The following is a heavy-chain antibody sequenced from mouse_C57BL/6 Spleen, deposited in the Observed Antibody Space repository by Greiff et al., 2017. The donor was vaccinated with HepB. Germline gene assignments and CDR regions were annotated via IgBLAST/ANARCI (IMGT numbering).Heavy chain of an antibody. CDR2: IWSGGST. J-gene: IGHJ3*01. CDR1: GFSLTSYG. D-gene: IGHD1-1*01. V-gene: IGHV2-2*01. CDR3: ARNEDYYGRSYTWFAY. Sequence: VQLQQSGPGLVQPSQSLSITCTVSGFSLTSYGVHWVRQSPGKGLEWLGVIWSGGSTDYNAAFISRLSISTDNSKSQVFFKMNRLQADDTAIYYGARNEDYYGRSYTWFAYWGQGTLVTVSA.